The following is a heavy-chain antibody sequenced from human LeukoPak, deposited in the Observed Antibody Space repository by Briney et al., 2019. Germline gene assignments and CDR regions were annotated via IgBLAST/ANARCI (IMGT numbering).Heavy chain of an antibody. CDR1: GDSISSSRSY. Sequence: SETLSLTCTVSGDSISSSRSYWGWIRQPPGKGLEWIGSIYYSGSTYYNPSLKSRVTISVDTSKNQFSLKLSSVTAADTAVYYCAREGGYSSGWSTGAFDIWGQGTMVTVSS. D-gene: IGHD6-19*01. V-gene: IGHV4-39*07. CDR3: AREGGYSSGWSTGAFDI. J-gene: IGHJ3*02. CDR2: IYYSGST.